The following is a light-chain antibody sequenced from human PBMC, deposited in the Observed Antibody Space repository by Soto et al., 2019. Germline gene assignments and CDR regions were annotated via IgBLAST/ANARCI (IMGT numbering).Light chain of an antibody. Sequence: DIVMTQSPDSLAVSLGERATINCKSSQNILYSSNNKNYLDWYQQKPGQPPKLLIYWASTRESGVPDRFSGSGSETDFTLTISSLQAEDVAVYYFQQYYSIPPGFGQVTRLEIK. CDR1: QNILYSSNNKNY. CDR3: QQYYSIPPG. CDR2: WAS. J-gene: IGKJ5*01. V-gene: IGKV4-1*01.